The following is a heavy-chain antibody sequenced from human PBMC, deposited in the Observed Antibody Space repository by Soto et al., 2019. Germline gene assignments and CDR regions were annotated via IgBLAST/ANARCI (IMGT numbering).Heavy chain of an antibody. CDR2: IYHSGST. Sequence: SETLSLTCAISSCSINSGGYSWNWIRQPPGKGLEWIGNIYHSGSTYYNASLKSRVTISVDRSKNQFSLKLSFVTAADTAVYYCGRGDYANAFDIWGQGTMVT. D-gene: IGHD4-17*01. V-gene: IGHV4-30-2*01. CDR1: SCSINSGGYS. CDR3: GRGDYANAFDI. J-gene: IGHJ3*02.